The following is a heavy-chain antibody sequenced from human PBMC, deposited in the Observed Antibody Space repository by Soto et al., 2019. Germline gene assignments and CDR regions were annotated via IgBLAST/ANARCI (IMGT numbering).Heavy chain of an antibody. J-gene: IGHJ4*02. CDR2: ISSDGNNK. CDR1: GFTCSSYA. D-gene: IGHD6-19*01. V-gene: IGHV3-30-3*01. Sequence: QVQLVESGGGVVQPGRSLRLSCAASGFTCSSYAMHWVRQAPGKGLEWVALISSDGNNKYYADSVKGRFTNSRDRSKNTLYLEMNRLGGEDTAGFYCAGGVSSGLYIRDFDKWGQVTVVTVSS. CDR3: AGGVSSGLYIRDFDK.